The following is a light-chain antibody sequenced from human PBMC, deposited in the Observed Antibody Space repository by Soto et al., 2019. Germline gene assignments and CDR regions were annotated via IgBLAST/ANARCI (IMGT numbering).Light chain of an antibody. CDR3: QQYDSSPPIT. CDR1: QSVSSNY. V-gene: IGKV3-20*01. J-gene: IGKJ5*01. CDR2: GAS. Sequence: EIVLTQSPGTLSLSPGERATLSCRASQSVSSNYLAWYQQKPGQAPRLLIYGASNRATGIPDRFSGGGSGTDFTLTISRLEPADFAVYYYQQYDSSPPITFGQGTRLEIK.